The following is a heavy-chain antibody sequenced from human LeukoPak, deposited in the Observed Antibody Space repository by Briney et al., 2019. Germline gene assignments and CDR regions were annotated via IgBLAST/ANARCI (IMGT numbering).Heavy chain of an antibody. D-gene: IGHD4-17*01. CDR2: IIPIFGTA. V-gene: IGHV1-69*05. CDR3: ASSPYYGDYSFDY. CDR1: GGTFSSYA. Sequence: ASVKVSCKASGGTFSSYAISWVRQAPGQGLEWMGGIIPIFGTANYAQKFQGRVTITTGESTSTAYMELSSLRSEDTAVYYCASSPYYGDYSFDYWGQGTLVTVSS. J-gene: IGHJ4*02.